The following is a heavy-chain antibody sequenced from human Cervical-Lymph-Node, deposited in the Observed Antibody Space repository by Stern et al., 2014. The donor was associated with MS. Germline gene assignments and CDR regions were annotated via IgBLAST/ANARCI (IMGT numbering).Heavy chain of an antibody. V-gene: IGHV5-51*01. D-gene: IGHD2-8*02. J-gene: IGHJ4*02. CDR3: ATSTGYFLLEYYFDY. CDR1: GYSFTSSW. Sequence: EVQLVESGAEVKKPGESLKISCQGSGYSFTSSWIGWVRQMPGKGLEGMGIIYPGDSDTRYNPSFQGQVTISADKSVSTAYLQWSSLKASDTAMYYCATSTGYFLLEYYFDYWGQGTLVTVSS. CDR2: IYPGDSDT.